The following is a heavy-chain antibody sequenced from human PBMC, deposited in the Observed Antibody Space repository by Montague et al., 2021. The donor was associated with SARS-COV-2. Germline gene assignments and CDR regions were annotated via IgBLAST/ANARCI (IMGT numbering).Heavy chain of an antibody. V-gene: IGHV3-48*03. CDR3: ARDRGGYEPIFFDF. J-gene: IGHJ4*02. CDR1: GFTFSSYE. Sequence: SLRLSCAASGFTFSSYEMNWVRQVLGKGLEWVSFISVGSGPIFYADSVKGRFTISRDDAKSSLYLQMNSLRAEDTAFYYCARDRGGYEPIFFDFWGQGALVTVSS. D-gene: IGHD5-12*01. CDR2: ISVGSGPI.